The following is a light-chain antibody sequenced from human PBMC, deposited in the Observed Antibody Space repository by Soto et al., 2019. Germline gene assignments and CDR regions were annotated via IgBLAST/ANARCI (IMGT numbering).Light chain of an antibody. V-gene: IGLV2-14*01. CDR1: SSDVGGYNY. Sequence: QSVLTQPASVSGSLGQSITISCTGTSSDVGGYNYVSWFQQSPGKAPKVMIYEVTNRPSGVSNRFSGSKSGNTASLTISGLQAEDEADYYCSSYTSSNTLIFGGGTKVTVL. CDR3: SSYTSSNTLI. J-gene: IGLJ2*01. CDR2: EVT.